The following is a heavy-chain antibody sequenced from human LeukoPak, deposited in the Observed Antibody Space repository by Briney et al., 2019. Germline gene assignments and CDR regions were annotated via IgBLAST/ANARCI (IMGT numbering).Heavy chain of an antibody. Sequence: GGSLRLSCAASGFTFSSYWMSWVRQAPGKGLEWVANIKQDGSEKYYVDSVKGRFTISRDNTKNSLYLQMNSLRAEDTAVYYCAREGYYYGSGSPESIYYYYYMDVWGKGTTVTISS. V-gene: IGHV3-7*01. CDR1: GFTFSSYW. CDR2: IKQDGSEK. J-gene: IGHJ6*03. D-gene: IGHD3-10*01. CDR3: AREGYYYGSGSPESIYYYYYMDV.